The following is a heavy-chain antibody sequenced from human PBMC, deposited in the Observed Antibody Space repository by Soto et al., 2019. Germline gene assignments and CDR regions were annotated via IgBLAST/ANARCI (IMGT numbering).Heavy chain of an antibody. Sequence: QVQLVQSGAEVKKPGASVYVSCKASGYTFSDYYVHWVRQAPGQGLEWMGWINPNVGGTNYARKCQGRVTMTRDTSISPDYMKLIRLSPDDTAIYYCARGGREVPRIPYDTWGQGTRGTVSS. CDR3: ARGGREVPRIPYDT. V-gene: IGHV1-2*02. CDR1: GYTFSDYY. CDR2: INPNVGGT. J-gene: IGHJ5*02. D-gene: IGHD3-16*01.